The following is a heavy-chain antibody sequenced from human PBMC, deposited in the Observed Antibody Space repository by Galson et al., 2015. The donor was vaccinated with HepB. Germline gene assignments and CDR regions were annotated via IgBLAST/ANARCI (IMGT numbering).Heavy chain of an antibody. V-gene: IGHV6-1*01. CDR3: ARGGRSWFDP. J-gene: IGHJ5*02. CDR2: TYYRSKWYN. CDR1: GDSASTNIAA. Sequence: CAISGDSASTNIAAWNWIRQSPSRGLEWLGRTYYRSKWYNDYAVSVKSRITINPDTSKNQFSLQLNSVTPEDTAVYYCARGGRSWFDPWGQGTLVTVSS.